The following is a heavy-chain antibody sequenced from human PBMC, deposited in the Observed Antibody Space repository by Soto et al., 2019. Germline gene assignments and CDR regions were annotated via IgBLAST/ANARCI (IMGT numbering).Heavy chain of an antibody. CDR3: AHLYAESSYDWRYDP. CDR2: IYWDDDK. J-gene: IGHJ5*02. D-gene: IGHD5-12*01. CDR1: GFSLSTKGVG. V-gene: IGHV2-5*02. Sequence: QITLKESGPPLVKPTQTLTLTCNFSGFSLSTKGVGVGWIRQPPGKALEWLGIIYWDDDKRYRPSLNNRLTITKDTSKNQVVLTMTNVDTVDTGTYFCAHLYAESSYDWRYDPWGQGTRVTVSS.